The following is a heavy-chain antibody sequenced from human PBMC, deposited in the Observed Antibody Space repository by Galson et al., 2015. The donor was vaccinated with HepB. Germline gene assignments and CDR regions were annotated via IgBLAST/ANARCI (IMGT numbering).Heavy chain of an antibody. D-gene: IGHD3-10*01. Sequence: SLRLSCAASGFTFSTYGMHWVRQAPGKGLEWVAVISYDGSNKYYVGSVKGRFTISRDNSKNTLYLQMNSLRAEDTAVYYCAKAFFTMGLWAFDIWGQGTMVTVSS. J-gene: IGHJ3*02. CDR3: AKAFFTMGLWAFDI. CDR2: ISYDGSNK. CDR1: GFTFSTYG. V-gene: IGHV3-30*18.